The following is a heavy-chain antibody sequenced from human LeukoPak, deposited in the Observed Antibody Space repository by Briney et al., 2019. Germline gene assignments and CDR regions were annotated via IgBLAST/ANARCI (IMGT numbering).Heavy chain of an antibody. CDR2: ISYDGSNK. J-gene: IGHJ6*02. CDR3: ARGIAPPTAYYYYGMDV. V-gene: IGHV3-30-3*01. Sequence: GGSLRLSCAASGFTFSSCAMHWVRQAPGKGLEWVAVISYDGSNKYYADSVKGRFTISRDNSKNTLYLQMNSLRAEDTAVYYCARGIAPPTAYYYYGMDVWGQGTTVTVSS. D-gene: IGHD6-13*01. CDR1: GFTFSSCA.